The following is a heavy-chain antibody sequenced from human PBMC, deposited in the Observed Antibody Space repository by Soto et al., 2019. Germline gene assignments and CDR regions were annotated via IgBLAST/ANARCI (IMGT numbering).Heavy chain of an antibody. CDR2: IYYSGST. D-gene: IGHD6-19*01. Sequence: SETLSLTCTVSGGSISSYYWSWIRQPPGKGLEWIGYIYYSGSTNYNPSLKSRVTISVDTSKNQFSLKLSSVTAADTAVYYCARGEQWLTPFDYWGQGTLVTVSS. J-gene: IGHJ4*02. CDR3: ARGEQWLTPFDY. CDR1: GGSISSYY. V-gene: IGHV4-59*01.